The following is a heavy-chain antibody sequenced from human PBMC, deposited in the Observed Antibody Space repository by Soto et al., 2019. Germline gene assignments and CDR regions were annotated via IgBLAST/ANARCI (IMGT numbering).Heavy chain of an antibody. CDR1: GFTVSSNY. Sequence: EVQLVETGGGLIQPGGSLRLSCAASGFTVSSNYMSWVRQDPGKGLEWVSVIYSGGSTYYADSVKGRFTISRDNSKNTLYLQMNSLRAEDTAVYYCARNGSGWYSAYWGHGTLFTVSS. CDR3: ARNGSGWYSAY. V-gene: IGHV3-53*02. D-gene: IGHD6-19*01. CDR2: IYSGGST. J-gene: IGHJ4*01.